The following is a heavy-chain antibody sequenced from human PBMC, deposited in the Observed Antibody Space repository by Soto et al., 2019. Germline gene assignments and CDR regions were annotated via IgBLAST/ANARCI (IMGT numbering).Heavy chain of an antibody. CDR1: GFTFSDNW. CDR3: ATSMGRGGNDY. J-gene: IGHJ4*02. V-gene: IGHV3-7*05. CDR2: IKTDGSEK. Sequence: EVQLVESGGGLVQPGGSLRLSCAASGFTFSDNWMSWVRQAPGKGLECVANIKTDGSEKYYVDPVKGRFTISRDNAKNSLYLQMNSQRAEDTAVYYCATSMGRGGNDYWGQGTLVAVSS. D-gene: IGHD3-10*01.